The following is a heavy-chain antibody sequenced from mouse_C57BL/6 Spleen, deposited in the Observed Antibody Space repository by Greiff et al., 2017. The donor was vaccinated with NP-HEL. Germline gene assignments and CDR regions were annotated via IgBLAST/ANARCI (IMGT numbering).Heavy chain of an antibody. V-gene: IGHV1-15*01. D-gene: IGHD2-1*01. CDR3: TNLYGTSYYFDY. CDR2: IDPETGGT. CDR1: GYTFTDYE. J-gene: IGHJ2*01. Sequence: QVHVKQSGAELVRPGASVTLSCKASGYTFTDYEMHWVKQTPVHGLEWIGAIDPETGGTAYNQKFKGKAILTADKSSSTAYMELRSLTSEDSAVYYCTNLYGTSYYFDYWGQGTTLTVSS.